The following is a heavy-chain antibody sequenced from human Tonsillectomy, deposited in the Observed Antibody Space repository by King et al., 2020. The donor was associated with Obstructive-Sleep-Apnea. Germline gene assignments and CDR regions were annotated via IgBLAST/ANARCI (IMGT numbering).Heavy chain of an antibody. CDR2: IRSSSSTI. CDR1: GFTFSSYS. V-gene: IGHV3-48*01. CDR3: ARGEGIDY. Sequence: VQLVESGGGLVQPGGSLRLSCAASGFTFSSYSMNWVRQAPGKGLEWVSYIRSSSSTIYYADSVKGRFTISRDNAKNSLYLQMNSLRAEDTAVYYCARGEGIDYWGQGTLVTVSS. J-gene: IGHJ4*02.